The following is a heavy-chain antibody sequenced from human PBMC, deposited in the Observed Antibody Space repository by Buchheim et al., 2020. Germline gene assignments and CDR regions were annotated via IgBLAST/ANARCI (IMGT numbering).Heavy chain of an antibody. CDR1: GFTFSSYG. V-gene: IGHV3-33*01. Sequence: QVQLVESGGGMVQPGRSLGLSCTASGFTFSSYGMHWVRQAPGKGLEWVAVIWYDGSNKYYADSVKGRFTISRDNSKNTLYLQMNSLRAEDTAVYYCARVVIDQGLAAAGTGNFDYWGQGTL. J-gene: IGHJ4*02. D-gene: IGHD6-13*01. CDR2: IWYDGSNK. CDR3: ARVVIDQGLAAAGTGNFDY.